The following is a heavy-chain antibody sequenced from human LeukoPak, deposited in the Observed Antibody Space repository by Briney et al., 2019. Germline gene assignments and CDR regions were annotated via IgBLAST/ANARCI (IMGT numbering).Heavy chain of an antibody. Sequence: GGSLRLSCAASGFTFSNAWMSWVRQAPGKGLEWGGRIKSKTDGGTTDYAAPVKGRFTISRDDSKNTLYLQMNSLKTEDTAVYYCVVITRGDAFDIWGQGTMVTVSS. D-gene: IGHD3-22*01. CDR1: GFTFSNAW. V-gene: IGHV3-15*01. CDR3: VVITRGDAFDI. CDR2: IKSKTDGGTT. J-gene: IGHJ3*02.